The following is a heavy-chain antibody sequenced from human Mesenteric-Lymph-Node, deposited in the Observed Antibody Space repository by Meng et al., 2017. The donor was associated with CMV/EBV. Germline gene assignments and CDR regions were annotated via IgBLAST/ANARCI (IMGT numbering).Heavy chain of an antibody. CDR3: ARHEYSSSSGNFDY. V-gene: IGHV5-51*01. J-gene: IGHJ4*02. CDR2: IYPGDSDT. Sequence: KVSCKGSGYSFTSYWIGWVRQMPGKGLEWMGIIYPGDSDTRYSPSFQGQVTISADKSISTAYLQWSSLKASDTAMYYCARHEYSSSSGNFDYWGQGTLVTVSS. CDR1: GYSFTSYW. D-gene: IGHD6-6*01.